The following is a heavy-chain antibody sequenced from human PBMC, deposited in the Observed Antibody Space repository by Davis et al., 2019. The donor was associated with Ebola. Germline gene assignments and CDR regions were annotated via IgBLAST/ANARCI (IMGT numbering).Heavy chain of an antibody. J-gene: IGHJ6*02. V-gene: IGHV1-69*04. Sequence: SVKVSCKASGGTFSSYAISWVRQATGQGLEWMGRIIPILGIANYAQKFQGRVTITADKSTSTAYMELSSLRSEDTAVYYCASSSGQYYDFWSDEYMGMDVWGQGTTVTVSS. CDR1: GGTFSSYA. D-gene: IGHD3-3*01. CDR2: IIPILGIA. CDR3: ASSSGQYYDFWSDEYMGMDV.